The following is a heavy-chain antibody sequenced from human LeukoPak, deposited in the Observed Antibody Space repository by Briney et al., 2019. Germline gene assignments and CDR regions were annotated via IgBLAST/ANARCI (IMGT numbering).Heavy chain of an antibody. CDR1: GGSIISSDYH. CDR2: ISYSGNT. V-gene: IGHV4-39*07. CDR3: ARDSGWENWFDP. J-gene: IGHJ5*02. D-gene: IGHD1-26*01. Sequence: PSETLSLTCTVSGGSIISSDYHWGWVRQPPGKGLEWIGTISYSGNTDYNPSLRSRVTISVDTSKNQFSLKLSSVTAADTAVYYCARDSGWENWFDPWGQGTLVTVSS.